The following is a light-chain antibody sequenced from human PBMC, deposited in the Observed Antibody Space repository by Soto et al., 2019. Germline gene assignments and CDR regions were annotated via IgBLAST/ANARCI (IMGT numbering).Light chain of an antibody. J-gene: IGKJ3*01. CDR1: QSVTSSY. Sequence: EIVLTQSPGTLSLSPGEIATLSCRASQSVTSSYLAWYQQKPGQAPRLLIYGASSRATDIPDRFSGSGSGTDFTLTITRLEPEDFSVYYCQQYGNSPATFGPGTKVDIK. CDR3: QQYGNSPAT. V-gene: IGKV3-20*01. CDR2: GAS.